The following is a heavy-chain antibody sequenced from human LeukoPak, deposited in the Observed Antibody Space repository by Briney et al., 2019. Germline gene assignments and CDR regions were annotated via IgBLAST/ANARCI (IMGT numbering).Heavy chain of an antibody. D-gene: IGHD3-10*01. V-gene: IGHV3-30*02. Sequence: GGSLRLSCAVSGFTFRSYDMHWVRQAPGKGLEWVAVIWYDGSNKYYADSVKGRFTISRDNSKNTLYLQMNSLRAEDTAVYYCVFEGRADAFDIWGQGTMVTVSS. CDR1: GFTFRSYD. CDR3: VFEGRADAFDI. CDR2: IWYDGSNK. J-gene: IGHJ3*02.